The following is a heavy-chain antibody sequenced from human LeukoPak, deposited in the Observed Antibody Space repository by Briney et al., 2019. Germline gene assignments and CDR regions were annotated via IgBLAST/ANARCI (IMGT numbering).Heavy chain of an antibody. V-gene: IGHV3-66*02. Sequence: GGSLRLSCAASRFTVRSNYMSWVRQAPGKVLEWVSVIYSGGRTYYADAVKGRFTISRDNSKNTLYLQMNSLRAEDTAVYYCARSPYNWNDSPYYMDVWGKGTTVTVSS. J-gene: IGHJ6*03. CDR1: RFTVRSNY. D-gene: IGHD1-1*01. CDR3: ARSPYNWNDSPYYMDV. CDR2: IYSGGRT.